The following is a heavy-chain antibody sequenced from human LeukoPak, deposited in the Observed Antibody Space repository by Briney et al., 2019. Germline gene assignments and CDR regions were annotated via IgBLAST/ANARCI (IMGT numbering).Heavy chain of an antibody. V-gene: IGHV3-20*04. CDR2: INWNGGST. Sequence: GGSLRLSCAASGFTFSSYEMNWVRQAPGKGLEWVSGINWNGGSTGYADSVKGRFTISRDNAKNSLYLQMNSLRAEDTALYYCARDGIVGARVEADYFDYWGQGTLVTVSS. CDR3: ARDGIVGARVEADYFDY. CDR1: GFTFSSYE. J-gene: IGHJ4*02. D-gene: IGHD1-26*01.